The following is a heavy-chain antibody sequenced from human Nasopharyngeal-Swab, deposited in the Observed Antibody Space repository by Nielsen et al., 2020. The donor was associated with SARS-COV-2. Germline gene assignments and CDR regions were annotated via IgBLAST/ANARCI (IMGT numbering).Heavy chain of an antibody. CDR3: ARDPSGWEAYSDY. V-gene: IGHV1-18*01. J-gene: IGHJ4*02. CDR2: ISPNNGNT. Sequence: ASAKVSCNASGYTFPNYGILWARQAPGQGLECMVLISPNNGNTNCAQTFQGSVTMTTDTSTTTAYMELSSLRSDDTSVYYCARDPSGWEAYSDYWGQGTLVTVSS. CDR1: GYTFPNYG. D-gene: IGHD6-19*01.